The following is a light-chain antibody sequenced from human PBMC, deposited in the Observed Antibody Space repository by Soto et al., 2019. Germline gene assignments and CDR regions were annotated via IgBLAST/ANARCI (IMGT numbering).Light chain of an antibody. J-gene: IGKJ1*01. Sequence: STLSASVGDRVTISCQASQDISNSLNWYQPKPGKAPTLLIYDASNLETGVPTRFSGSGSGTDFTHTISSLQPEDVATYYCQKDNSAPRTFGQGTKV. V-gene: IGKV1-33*01. CDR3: QKDNSAPRT. CDR1: QDISNS. CDR2: DAS.